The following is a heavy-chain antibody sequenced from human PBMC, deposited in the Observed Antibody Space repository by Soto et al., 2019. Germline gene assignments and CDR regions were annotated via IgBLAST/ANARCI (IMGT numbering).Heavy chain of an antibody. CDR1: GGSVSSGSYY. D-gene: IGHD2-15*01. CDR3: ASTLGYCSGGSRYSDY. J-gene: IGHJ4*02. Sequence: ETLSLTCTVSGGSVSSGSYYWSWIRQPLGKGLEWIGYIYYSGSTNYNPSLKSRVTISVDTSKNQFSLKLSSVTAADTAVYYCASTLGYCSGGSRYSDYWGQGTLVTVSS. CDR2: IYYSGST. V-gene: IGHV4-61*01.